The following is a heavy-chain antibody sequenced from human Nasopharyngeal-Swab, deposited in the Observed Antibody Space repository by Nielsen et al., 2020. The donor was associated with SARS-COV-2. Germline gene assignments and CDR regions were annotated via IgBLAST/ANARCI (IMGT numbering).Heavy chain of an antibody. CDR3: ARDGKYYYGSGPYYYGMDV. V-gene: IGHV3-30*04. J-gene: IGHJ6*02. Sequence: GESLKISCVGSGLSFSRYAMHWVRQAPGKGLECVALISYDGSNIQYADSVRGRFTISRDNAKNSLYLQMNSLRGEDTAVYYSARDGKYYYGSGPYYYGMDVWGQGTTVTVSS. CDR2: ISYDGSNI. D-gene: IGHD3-10*01. CDR1: GLSFSRYA.